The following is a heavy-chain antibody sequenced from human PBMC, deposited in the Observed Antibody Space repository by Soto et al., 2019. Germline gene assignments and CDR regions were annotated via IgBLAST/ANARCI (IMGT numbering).Heavy chain of an antibody. Sequence: PSETLSLTCTVSGGSVSSGSYYWSWIRQPPWKGLEWIGYIYYSGSTNYNPSLKSRVTISVDTSKNQFSLKLSSVTAADTAVYYCARATYDFWSGYSNEGGMDVWGQGXTVTVYS. J-gene: IGHJ6*02. CDR2: IYYSGST. CDR1: GGSVSSGSYY. D-gene: IGHD3-3*01. CDR3: ARATYDFWSGYSNEGGMDV. V-gene: IGHV4-61*01.